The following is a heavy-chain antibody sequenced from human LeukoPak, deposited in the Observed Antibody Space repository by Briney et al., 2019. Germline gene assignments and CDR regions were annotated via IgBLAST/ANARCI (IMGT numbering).Heavy chain of an antibody. CDR2: IYYSGST. CDR1: GDSISSSSYY. Sequence: SETLSLTCTVSGDSISSSSYYWGWIRQPPGRGLEWIGSIYYSGSTYYNPSLKSRVTISVDTSKNQFSLKLSSVTAADTAVYYCARIRYSSSWYLDVWGQGTTVTVSS. V-gene: IGHV4-39*07. CDR3: ARIRYSSSWYLDV. D-gene: IGHD6-13*01. J-gene: IGHJ6*02.